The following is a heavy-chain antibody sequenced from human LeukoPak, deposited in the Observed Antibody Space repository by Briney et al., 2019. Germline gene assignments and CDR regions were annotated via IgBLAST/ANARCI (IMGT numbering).Heavy chain of an antibody. CDR1: GFTFDDYS. J-gene: IGHJ4*02. Sequence: GGSLRLSCAASGFTFDDYSVHWVRQGPGKGLEWVSVISWDGGSTSYADSVKGRFTISRDNSKNSLYLQMNSLRSEDSALYYCAKDRGGVDYWGQGTLVTVSS. CDR2: ISWDGGST. V-gene: IGHV3-43*01. CDR3: AKDRGGVDY. D-gene: IGHD3-16*01.